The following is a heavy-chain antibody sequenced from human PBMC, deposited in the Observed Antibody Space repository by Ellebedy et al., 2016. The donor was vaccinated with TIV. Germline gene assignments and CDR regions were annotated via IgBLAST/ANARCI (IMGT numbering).Heavy chain of an antibody. V-gene: IGHV4-59*08. CDR3: ARHTIFGVDF. CDR2: AYYSGSS. J-gene: IGHJ4*02. CDR1: GDSISTYY. D-gene: IGHD3-3*01. Sequence: SETLSLTCTVSGDSISTYYWSWIRQPPGKGLEWLGHAYYSGSSDYNPSLKSRVTISVDTSKNQFSLNLRSVTAADTAVYYCARHTIFGVDFWGQGTLVTVSS.